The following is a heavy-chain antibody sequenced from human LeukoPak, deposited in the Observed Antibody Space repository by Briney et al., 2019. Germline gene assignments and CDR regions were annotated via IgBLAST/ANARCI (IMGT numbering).Heavy chain of an antibody. CDR2: INPNSGGT. Sequence: GASVKVSCKASGYTFIDYYIHWVRQAPGQGLEWMGRINPNSGGTSYAQKCQDRVTMTRDASISPAYMELSRLRSDDTAVYYCARDLAGYSSGWYYFDYWGQGTLVTVSS. CDR3: ARDLAGYSSGWYYFDY. D-gene: IGHD6-19*01. V-gene: IGHV1-2*06. J-gene: IGHJ4*02. CDR1: GYTFIDYY.